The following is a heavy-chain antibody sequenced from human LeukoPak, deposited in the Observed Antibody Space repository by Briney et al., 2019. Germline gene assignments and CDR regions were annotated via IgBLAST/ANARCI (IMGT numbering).Heavy chain of an antibody. D-gene: IGHD6-19*01. CDR3: ARDSPSRGWPLDY. J-gene: IGHJ4*02. CDR1: GFTVSSNY. CDR2: IYSGGST. V-gene: IGHV3-66*02. Sequence: PGGSLRLSCAASGFTVSSNYMSWVRQAPGKGLEWVSVIYSGGSTYYADSVKGRFTISRDNSKNTLYLQINSLRAEDTAVYYCARDSPSRGWPLDYWGQGTLVTVSS.